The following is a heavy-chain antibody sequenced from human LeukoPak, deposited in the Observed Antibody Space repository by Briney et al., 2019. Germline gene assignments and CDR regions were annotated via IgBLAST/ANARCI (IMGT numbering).Heavy chain of an antibody. CDR2: IRYDESDH. Sequence: PGGSLRLSCAASGFTFSNYDMHWVRQAPGKGLEWVASIRYDESDHYYAVSVKGRFTISRDNSKNTLYLQMNSLRAEDTAVYYCARSGPRYDDYFDYWGQGTTVTVSS. D-gene: IGHD3-22*01. J-gene: IGHJ4*03. CDR3: ARSGPRYDDYFDY. CDR1: GFTFSNYD. V-gene: IGHV3-30*02.